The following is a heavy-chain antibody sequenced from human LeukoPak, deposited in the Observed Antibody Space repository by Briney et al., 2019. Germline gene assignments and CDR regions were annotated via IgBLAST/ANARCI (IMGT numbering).Heavy chain of an antibody. V-gene: IGHV4-39*01. J-gene: IGHJ5*02. Sequence: SETLSLTCTVPGGSISSSSYYWGWIRQPPGKGLEWIGSIYYSGSTYYNPSLKSRVTISVDTSKNQFSLKLSSVTAADTAVYYCARHIGYSSGGWFDPWGQGTLVTVSS. CDR2: IYYSGST. D-gene: IGHD6-19*01. CDR1: GGSISSSSYY. CDR3: ARHIGYSSGGWFDP.